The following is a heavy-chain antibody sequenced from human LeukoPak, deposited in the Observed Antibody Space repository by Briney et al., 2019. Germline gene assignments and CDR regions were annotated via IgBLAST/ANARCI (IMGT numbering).Heavy chain of an antibody. CDR3: AKVWGSGWFEIDAFDI. Sequence: PGGSLRLSCAASGFTFSSYAMSWVRQAPGKGLEWVSGISGSGGSTYYADSVKGRFTISRDNSKNTLYLQMNSLRAEDTAVYYCAKVWGSGWFEIDAFDIWGQGTMVTVSS. CDR1: GFTFSSYA. V-gene: IGHV3-23*01. D-gene: IGHD6-19*01. CDR2: ISGSGGST. J-gene: IGHJ3*02.